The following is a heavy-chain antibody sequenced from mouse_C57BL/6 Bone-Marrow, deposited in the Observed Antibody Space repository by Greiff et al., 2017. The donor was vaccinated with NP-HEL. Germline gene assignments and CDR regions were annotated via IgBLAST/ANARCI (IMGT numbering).Heavy chain of an antibody. Sequence: VQLQESGAELARPGASVKLSCKASGYTFTSYGISWVKQRTGQGLEWIGEIYPRSGNTYYNEKFKGKATLTADKSSSTAYMELRSLTSEDSAVYFCARHPFYYYAMDYWGQGTSVTVSS. V-gene: IGHV1-81*01. CDR3: ARHPFYYYAMDY. J-gene: IGHJ4*01. CDR2: IYPRSGNT. CDR1: GYTFTSYG.